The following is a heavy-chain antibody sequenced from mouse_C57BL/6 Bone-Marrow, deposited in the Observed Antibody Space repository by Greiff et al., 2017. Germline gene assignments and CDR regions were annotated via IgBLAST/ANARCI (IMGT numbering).Heavy chain of an antibody. CDR1: GYAFTNYL. D-gene: IGHD1-1*01. V-gene: IGHV1-54*01. Sequence: QVQLKQSGAELVRPGTSVKVSCKASGYAFTNYLIEWVKQRPGQGLEWIGVINPGSGGTNYNEKFKGKATLTADKSSSTAYMQLSSLTSEDSAVYFCARARADYGSDDWYFDVWGTGTTVTVSS. CDR3: ARARADYGSDDWYFDV. CDR2: INPGSGGT. J-gene: IGHJ1*03.